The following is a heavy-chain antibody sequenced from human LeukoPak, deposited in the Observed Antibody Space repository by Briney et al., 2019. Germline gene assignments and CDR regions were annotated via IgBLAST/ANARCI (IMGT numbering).Heavy chain of an antibody. V-gene: IGHV3-30*04. J-gene: IGHJ4*02. CDR3: ARGLVLYSETSSSYYRIVGFGY. CDR2: ISFDGRIK. D-gene: IGHD3-22*01. Sequence: PGGSLRLSCAASGFIFDRYPMHWVRQAPGKGLEWLAVISFDGRIKYSADSVNGRLTISRDNSKNTLYLQMNSLRTEDTAVYYCARGLVLYSETSSSYYRIVGFGYWGQGTLVTVSS. CDR1: GFIFDRYP.